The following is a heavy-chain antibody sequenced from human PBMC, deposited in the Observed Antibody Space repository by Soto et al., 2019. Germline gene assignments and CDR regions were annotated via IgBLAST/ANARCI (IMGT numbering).Heavy chain of an antibody. CDR3: ASNYYYDSSRLKIQYWFDP. J-gene: IGHJ5*02. D-gene: IGHD3-22*01. CDR1: GGTFSSYA. CDR2: IIPIFGTA. V-gene: IGHV1-69*13. Sequence: ASVKASCKASGGTFSSYAISWVRQAPGQGLEWMGGIIPIFGTANYAQKFQGRVTITADESTSTAYMELSSLRSEDTAVYYCASNYYYDSSRLKIQYWFDPWGQGTLVTVSS.